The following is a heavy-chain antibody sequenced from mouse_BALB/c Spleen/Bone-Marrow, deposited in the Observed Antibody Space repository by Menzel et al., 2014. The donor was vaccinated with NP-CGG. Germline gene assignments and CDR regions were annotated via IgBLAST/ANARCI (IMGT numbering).Heavy chain of an antibody. D-gene: IGHD1-1*01. Sequence: EVQLVESGGGLLQPGGSLKLSCAASGFTFSSFVMSWVRQTPEKRLEWVASISSGGSMYYSDSVKGRFIISRDNARNILYLQMSSLRSEDTAMYYCARDYYGSSHFDYWGQGSTLTVSS. CDR1: GFTFSSFV. J-gene: IGHJ2*01. V-gene: IGHV5-6-5*01. CDR3: ARDYYGSSHFDY. CDR2: ISSGGSM.